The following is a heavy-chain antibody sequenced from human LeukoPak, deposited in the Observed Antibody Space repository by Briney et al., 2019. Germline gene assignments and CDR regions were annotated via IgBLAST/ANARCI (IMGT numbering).Heavy chain of an antibody. D-gene: IGHD3-22*01. CDR2: ISDTGGRT. J-gene: IGHJ4*02. CDR1: GITLSNYG. Sequence: HPGGSLRLSCAVSGITLSNYGMTWVRQAPGKGLEWVAGISDTGGRTNYADSMKGRFTISRDNPKNTLYLQMNSLRAEDTAVYFCAKRGVVIRVILVGFHKEAYYFDSWGQGALVTVSS. CDR3: AKRGVVIRVILVGFHKEAYYFDS. V-gene: IGHV3-23*01.